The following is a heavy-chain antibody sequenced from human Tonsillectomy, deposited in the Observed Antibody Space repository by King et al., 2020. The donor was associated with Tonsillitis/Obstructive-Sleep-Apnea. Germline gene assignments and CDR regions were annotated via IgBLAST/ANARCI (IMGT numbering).Heavy chain of an antibody. J-gene: IGHJ3*02. CDR3: ARGYCSSPSCHGDDAFDI. CDR1: GGSISSSNW. D-gene: IGHD2-2*01. Sequence: QLQESGPGLVKPSGTLSLTCAVSGGSISSSNWWRWVRQPPGKGLEWIGKIYHSGSTDYNPSLTSRVTISVDKSKNHFSLRLSSVTAADTAVYYCARGYCSSPSCHGDDAFDIWGQGTMVTVSS. CDR2: IYHSGST. V-gene: IGHV4-4*02.